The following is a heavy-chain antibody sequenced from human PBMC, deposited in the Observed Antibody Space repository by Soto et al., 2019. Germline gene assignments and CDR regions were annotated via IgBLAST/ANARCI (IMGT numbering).Heavy chain of an antibody. CDR3: AKDLLSGWLY. CDR2: ISYDGSNK. V-gene: IGHV3-30*18. Sequence: PGGSLRLSCAASGFTFSSYGMHWVRQAPGKGLEWVAVISYDGSNKYYADSVKGRFAISRDNSKNTLYLQMNSLRAEDTAVYYCAKDLLSGWLYWGQGTLVTVSS. J-gene: IGHJ4*02. CDR1: GFTFSSYG. D-gene: IGHD6-19*01.